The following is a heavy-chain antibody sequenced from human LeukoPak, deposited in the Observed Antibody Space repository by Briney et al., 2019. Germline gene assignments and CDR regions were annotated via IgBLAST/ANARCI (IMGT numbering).Heavy chain of an antibody. V-gene: IGHV4-39*07. J-gene: IGHJ4*02. CDR2: IYYSGST. CDR1: GGSISSSSYY. Sequence: PSETLSLTCTVSGGSISSSSYYWGWIRQPPGKGLEWIRSIYYSGSTYYNPSLKSRVTISVDTSKNQFSLKLSSVTAADTAVYYCPRVLPGRYYFDYWGQGALVTVSS. D-gene: IGHD1-14*01. CDR3: PRVLPGRYYFDY.